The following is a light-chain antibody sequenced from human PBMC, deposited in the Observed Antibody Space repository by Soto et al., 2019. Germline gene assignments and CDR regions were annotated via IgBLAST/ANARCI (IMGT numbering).Light chain of an antibody. V-gene: IGKV1-9*01. J-gene: IGKJ1*01. CDR1: QGVRSY. CDR2: GAS. CDR3: QLYDSSSWT. Sequence: IQLTQSPSSLSASVGDRVTITCRASQGVRSYLAWFQQRPGKAPKLLIFGASTLQNGVPARFSGGGFGTEFTLTITSLQPEDFATYYCQLYDSSSWTFGQGTKVDIK.